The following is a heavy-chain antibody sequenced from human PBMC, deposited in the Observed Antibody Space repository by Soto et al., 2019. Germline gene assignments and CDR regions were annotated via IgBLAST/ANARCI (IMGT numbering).Heavy chain of an antibody. J-gene: IGHJ6*02. D-gene: IGHD2-2*01. CDR3: APAPAGLDV. Sequence: EVQLVESGGGLVQPGGSLRLSCAASGFTFSSYEMNWVRQAPGKGLEWVAYISSSGDTIYYADSVKGRFTISRDNADNLLYLQMNSLGAADTAVYYCAPAPAGLDVWGQGTTVIVSS. CDR2: ISSSGDTI. V-gene: IGHV3-48*03. CDR1: GFTFSSYE.